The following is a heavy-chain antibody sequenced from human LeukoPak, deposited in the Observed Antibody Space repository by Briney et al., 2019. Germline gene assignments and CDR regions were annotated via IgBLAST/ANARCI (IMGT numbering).Heavy chain of an antibody. CDR1: GGSITSGSYY. CDR3: ARHGTGYYLHYYFDY. Sequence: SETLSLTCTVSGGSITSGSYYRSWIRQPAGKGLEWIGRIYTSGSTNYNPSLKSRVTISVDTSKNQFSLRLSSVTAADTAVYYCARHGTGYYLHYYFDYWGQGTLVTVSS. V-gene: IGHV4-61*02. CDR2: IYTSGST. D-gene: IGHD3-22*01. J-gene: IGHJ4*02.